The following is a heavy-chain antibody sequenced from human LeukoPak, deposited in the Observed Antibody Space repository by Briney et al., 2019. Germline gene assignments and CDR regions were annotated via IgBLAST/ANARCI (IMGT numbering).Heavy chain of an antibody. CDR1: GFTFSVYG. CDR3: TRAYCSSTSCRYGFDY. Sequence: PGGSLRLSCAASGFTFSVYGMHWVRQAPGKGLEWVAVISYDGSNKYYADSVKGRFTISRDNSKNTLYLQMNSLRSEDTAVYYCTRAYCSSTSCRYGFDYWGQGTLVTVSS. V-gene: IGHV3-30*03. CDR2: ISYDGSNK. J-gene: IGHJ4*02. D-gene: IGHD2-2*01.